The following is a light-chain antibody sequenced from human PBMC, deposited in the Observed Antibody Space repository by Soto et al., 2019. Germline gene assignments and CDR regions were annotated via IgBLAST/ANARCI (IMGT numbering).Light chain of an antibody. CDR2: GNT. Sequence: QSVLTQPPSVSGAPGQRVTVSCTGTSSNIGAGFDVHWYQQIPGTAPKLLIFGNTNRPSGVPDRFSGARSGASASLAISGLQAEDEADYYCCSYAGRYTYVFGVGTKLTVL. J-gene: IGLJ1*01. V-gene: IGLV1-40*01. CDR1: SSNIGAGFD. CDR3: CSYAGRYTYV.